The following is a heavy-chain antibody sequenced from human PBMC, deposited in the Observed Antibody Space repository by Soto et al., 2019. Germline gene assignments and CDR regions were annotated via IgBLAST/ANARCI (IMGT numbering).Heavy chain of an antibody. CDR3: ARYSNNWFQTEGMDV. CDR1: VDSISTYY. D-gene: IGHD1-20*01. CDR2: IDASGNT. Sequence: SETLSLTCTVSVDSISTYYWSWIRRPAGKGLEWIGRIDASGNTNYNPSLKSSVTMSADTSKKQFSLKLTSVTAADTAAYYCARYSNNWFQTEGMDVWGQGTTVTVSS. J-gene: IGHJ6*02. V-gene: IGHV4-4*07.